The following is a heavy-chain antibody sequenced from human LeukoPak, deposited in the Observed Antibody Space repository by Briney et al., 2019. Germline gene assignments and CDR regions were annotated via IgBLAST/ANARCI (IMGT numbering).Heavy chain of an antibody. CDR2: INPNSGDT. CDR1: GYTFTGYY. V-gene: IGHV1-2*06. J-gene: IGHJ4*02. CDR3: ARDYCGGDCFPDY. Sequence: VASVKVSCKASGYTFTGYYVHWVRQAPGQGLEWMGRINPNSGDTNYAQKFQGRVTMTRDTCISTAYMELSRLRSDDTAVYYCARDYCGGDCFPDYWGQGTLVTVSS. D-gene: IGHD2-21*02.